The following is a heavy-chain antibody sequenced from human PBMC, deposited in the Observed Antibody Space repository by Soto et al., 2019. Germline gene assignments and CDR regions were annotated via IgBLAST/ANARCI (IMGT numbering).Heavy chain of an antibody. J-gene: IGHJ5*02. D-gene: IGHD3-10*01. CDR1: GFIFSNFD. Sequence: VGSLRLSCGASGFIFSNFDMHWVRQTTEKGLEWVSGIGFAGDTNYSGSVKGRFTISRENAKNSLFLQMNSLRVGDTAVYYCVRGLPGGFDPWGQGTLVTVS. CDR3: VRGLPGGFDP. V-gene: IGHV3-13*01. CDR2: IGFAGDT.